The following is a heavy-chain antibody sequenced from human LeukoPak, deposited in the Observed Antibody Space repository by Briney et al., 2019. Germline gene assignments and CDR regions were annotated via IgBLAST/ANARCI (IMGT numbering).Heavy chain of an antibody. CDR1: GASIGSSLYF. J-gene: IGHJ4*02. V-gene: IGHV4-39*07. D-gene: IGHD1-1*01. Sequence: PSETLSLTCTVSGASIGSSLYFWGWLRQPPGKGLEWIGSIYYRPTTYYNPSLKSRGTISLDTSNNQFSLKLTSVTAADTAFYYCARGRNWNFQAYFDYWGLGSLVSVSS. CDR2: IYYRPTT. CDR3: ARGRNWNFQAYFDY.